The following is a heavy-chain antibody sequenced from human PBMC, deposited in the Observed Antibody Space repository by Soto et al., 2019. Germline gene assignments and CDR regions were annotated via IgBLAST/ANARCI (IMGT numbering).Heavy chain of an antibody. CDR3: ANLPLYGSGFDC. V-gene: IGHV3-9*01. Sequence: EVQLVESGGALVQPGGSLRLSCTASGFTFDDYAIHWVRQAPGKGLEWISGISWNGDATGYADSVEGRFTISRDNAKNSLYLQMNSLRTEDTAMYFCANLPLYGSGFDCWGQGTLVTVAS. CDR2: ISWNGDAT. CDR1: GFTFDDYA. J-gene: IGHJ4*02. D-gene: IGHD3-10*01.